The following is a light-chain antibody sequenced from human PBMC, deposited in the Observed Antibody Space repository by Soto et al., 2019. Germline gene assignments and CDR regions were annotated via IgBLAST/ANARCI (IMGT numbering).Light chain of an antibody. CDR1: QGISSY. V-gene: IGKV1-9*01. J-gene: IGKJ5*01. CDR2: AAS. CDR3: QQLNAYPIT. Sequence: DIQLTQSPSILSASVGDRVTITCRASQGISSYLAWYQQKPGKAPMLLIYAASTLQGGVPSRFSGSGSGTEFTLTINSPQPEDFATYFCQQLNAYPITFGQGTRLEIK.